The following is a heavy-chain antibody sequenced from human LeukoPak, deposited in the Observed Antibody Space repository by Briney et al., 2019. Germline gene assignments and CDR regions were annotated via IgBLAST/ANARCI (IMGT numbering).Heavy chain of an antibody. J-gene: IGHJ4*02. CDR2: ISGSGGST. V-gene: IGHV3-23*01. Sequence: GGSLRLSCAASGFTFSSYAMSWVRQAPEKGLEWVSAISGSGGSTYYADSVKGRFTISRDNSKNTLYLQMNSLRAEDTAVYYCAKDHVIFGVVISPFDYWGQGTLVTVSS. D-gene: IGHD3-3*01. CDR1: GFTFSSYA. CDR3: AKDHVIFGVVISPFDY.